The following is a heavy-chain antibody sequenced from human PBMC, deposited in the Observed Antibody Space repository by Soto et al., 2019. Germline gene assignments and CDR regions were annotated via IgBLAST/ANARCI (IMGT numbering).Heavy chain of an antibody. J-gene: IGHJ4*02. D-gene: IGHD1-26*01. CDR3: AKDEGVGGTLGLFDY. CDR1: GFDFTYYA. CDR2: MSSDGSKI. Sequence: QVQLVESGGGAVQPGESLRLSCVASGFDFTYYAMHWVRQAPGKGLESVAVMSSDGSKIHHTDSVKGRFTISRDNSKNTMYLQMASRRKEDTAVYFCAKDEGVGGTLGLFDYWGQGTLVSVSS. V-gene: IGHV3-30*18.